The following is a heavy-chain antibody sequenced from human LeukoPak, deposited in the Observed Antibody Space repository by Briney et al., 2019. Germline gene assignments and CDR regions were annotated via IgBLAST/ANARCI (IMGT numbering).Heavy chain of an antibody. Sequence: GGSLRLSCAASGFTFSSYGMSWVRQAPGKGLEWVSSIFPSGGEIHYADSVRGRFTISRDNSKSTLSLQMNSLRVEDTAIYYCATYRQVLLPFESWGQGTLVTVSS. CDR2: IFPSGGEI. D-gene: IGHD5-18*01. CDR3: ATYRQVLLPFES. J-gene: IGHJ4*02. V-gene: IGHV3-23*01. CDR1: GFTFSSYG.